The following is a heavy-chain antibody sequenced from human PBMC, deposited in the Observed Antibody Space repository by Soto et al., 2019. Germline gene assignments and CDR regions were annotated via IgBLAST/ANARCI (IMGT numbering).Heavy chain of an antibody. D-gene: IGHD3-3*01. CDR2: INPGGGST. CDR3: AREKGITEGAFFER. Sequence: ASVKVSCKASGYTFIRYYMNWVRQAPGQGLEWIGIINPGGGSTSYAERFQGRVTMTRETTTSTFFMELRGLTSDHTAIYYCAREKGITEGAFFERWRQGTLVAV. V-gene: IGHV1-46*01. J-gene: IGHJ4*02. CDR1: GYTFIRYY.